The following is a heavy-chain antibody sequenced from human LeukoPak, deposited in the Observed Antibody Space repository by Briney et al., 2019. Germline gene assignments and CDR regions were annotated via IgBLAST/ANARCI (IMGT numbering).Heavy chain of an antibody. Sequence: PGGSLRLSCAASGFTFSSYWMHWVRQAPGKGLVWVSRINSDGSSTSYTDSVKGRFTISRDNAKNTLYLQMNSLRAEDTAVYYCASLSSWYDLIDYWGQGTLVTVSS. CDR1: GFTFSSYW. V-gene: IGHV3-74*01. CDR3: ASLSSWYDLIDY. J-gene: IGHJ4*02. CDR2: INSDGSST. D-gene: IGHD6-13*01.